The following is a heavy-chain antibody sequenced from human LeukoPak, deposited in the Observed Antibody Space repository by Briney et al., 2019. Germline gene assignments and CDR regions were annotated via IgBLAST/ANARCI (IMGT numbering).Heavy chain of an antibody. Sequence: GGSLRLSCAASGFTVSSNYMSWVRQAPGKGLEWVSVNYSDGRIHSADSVKGRFTISRDDSKNTLSLQMNSLRAEDTAVYYCARESGYSYGLAGFFDYWGQGTLVTVSS. J-gene: IGHJ4*02. V-gene: IGHV3-53*01. CDR3: ARESGYSYGLAGFFDY. CDR2: NYSDGRI. D-gene: IGHD5-18*01. CDR1: GFTVSSNY.